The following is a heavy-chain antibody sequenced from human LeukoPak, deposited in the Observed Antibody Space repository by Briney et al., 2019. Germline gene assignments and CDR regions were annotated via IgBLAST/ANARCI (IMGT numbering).Heavy chain of an antibody. D-gene: IGHD3-9*01. V-gene: IGHV4-34*01. CDR2: INLRGST. Sequence: PSETLSLTCAVYGGSFNDYYWNWIRQPPGKGLEWIGEINLRGSTTYNPSLKSRVTISLDESKNQFSLKLSSVTAADTAVYYCARSISDYWGQGTLVTVSS. CDR1: GGSFNDYY. J-gene: IGHJ4*02. CDR3: ARSISDY.